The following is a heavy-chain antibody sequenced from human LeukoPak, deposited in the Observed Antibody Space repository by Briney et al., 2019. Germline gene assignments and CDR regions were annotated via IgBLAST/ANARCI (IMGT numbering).Heavy chain of an antibody. CDR3: ARVEIAAAASDKYFDY. CDR2: IYYSGST. Sequence: SETLSLTCTVSGGSISSCYWSWIRQPPGKGLEWIGYIYYSGSTNYNPSLKSRVTISVDTSKNQFSLKLSSVTAADTAVYYCARVEIAAAASDKYFDYWGQGTLVTVSS. J-gene: IGHJ4*02. CDR1: GGSISSCY. D-gene: IGHD6-13*01. V-gene: IGHV4-59*01.